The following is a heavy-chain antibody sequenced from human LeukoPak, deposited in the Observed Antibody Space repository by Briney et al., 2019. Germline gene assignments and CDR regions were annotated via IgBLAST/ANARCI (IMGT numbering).Heavy chain of an antibody. CDR1: GFTFSSYS. CDR2: ISSSSSYI. V-gene: IGHV3-21*01. D-gene: IGHD3-22*01. CDR3: ARVNYDSSGYYY. J-gene: IGHJ4*02. Sequence: GGSPRLSCAASGFTFSSYSMNWVRQAPGKGLEWVSSISSSSSYIYYADSVKGRFTISRDNAKNSLYLQMNSLRAEDTAVYYCARVNYDSSGYYYWGQGTLVTVSS.